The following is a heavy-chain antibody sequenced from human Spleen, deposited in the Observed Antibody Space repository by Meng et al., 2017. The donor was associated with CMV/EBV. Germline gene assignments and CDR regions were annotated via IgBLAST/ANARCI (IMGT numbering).Heavy chain of an antibody. CDR3: ARDFYGRGLDH. Sequence: CKASAYTLRNYAVSWVRQAPGQGLEWLGGIVPIFNSPNHAPRFQGRVSISTDESTTTVYMDLSSLRSEDTAIYYCARDFYGRGLDHWGQGTLVTVSS. V-gene: IGHV1-69*05. CDR1: AYTLRNYA. D-gene: IGHD2/OR15-2a*01. J-gene: IGHJ5*02. CDR2: IVPIFNSP.